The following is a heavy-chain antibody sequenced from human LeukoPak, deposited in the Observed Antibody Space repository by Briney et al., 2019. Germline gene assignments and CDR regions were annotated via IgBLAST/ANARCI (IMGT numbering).Heavy chain of an antibody. Sequence: PSETLSLTCTVSGGSISSYYWSWIRQPAGKGLEWIGRIYTSGSTNYNPSLKSRVTMSVDTSKNQFSLKLSSVTAADTAVYYCARETEYSSSLGPGDAFDIWGQGTMVTVSS. CDR1: GGSISSYY. CDR3: ARETEYSSSLGPGDAFDI. CDR2: IYTSGST. V-gene: IGHV4-4*07. D-gene: IGHD6-6*01. J-gene: IGHJ3*02.